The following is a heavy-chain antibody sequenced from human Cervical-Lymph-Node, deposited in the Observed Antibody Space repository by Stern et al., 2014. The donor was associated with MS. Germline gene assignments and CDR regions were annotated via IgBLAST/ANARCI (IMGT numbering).Heavy chain of an antibody. CDR3: THVIVTYYRFDY. CDR2: IYWDDDK. J-gene: IGHJ4*02. D-gene: IGHD3-22*01. CDR1: GFSLSTNVVA. Sequence: GSGPTLVKPTQTLTLTCTFSGFSLSTNVVAVGWIRQPPGKALEWLALIYWDDDKRYSPSLKSRLTIAKDTSKNQVVLTMTNMDPVDTATYYCTHVIVTYYRFDYWGQGTLVTVSS. V-gene: IGHV2-5*02.